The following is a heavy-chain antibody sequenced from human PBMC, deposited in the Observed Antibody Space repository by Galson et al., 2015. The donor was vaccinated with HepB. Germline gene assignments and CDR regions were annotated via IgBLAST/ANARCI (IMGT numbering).Heavy chain of an antibody. CDR2: ISSSSSYT. Sequence: SLRLSCAASGFTFSDYYMSWIRQAPGKGLEWVSYISSSSSYTNYADSVRGRFTISRDNAKNSLYLQMNSLRAEDTAVYYCARGPSTNVLLWFGELFLFDYWGQGTLVTVSS. CDR3: ARGPSTNVLLWFGELFLFDY. J-gene: IGHJ4*02. V-gene: IGHV3-11*06. CDR1: GFTFSDYY. D-gene: IGHD3-10*01.